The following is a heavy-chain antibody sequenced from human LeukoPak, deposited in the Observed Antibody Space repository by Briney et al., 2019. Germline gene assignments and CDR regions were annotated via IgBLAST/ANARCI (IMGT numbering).Heavy chain of an antibody. V-gene: IGHV5-51*01. J-gene: IGHJ4*02. CDR3: ASRYCSGGTCYLN. CDR1: GYXFTSYW. CDR2: IYPGDSDT. D-gene: IGHD2-15*01. Sequence: GESLKISCNGSGYXFTSYWIGWVRQMAGKGLEWMGIIYPGDSDTRYSPSFQGQVTISADKSISTAYLQWSSLKASDTAMYYCASRYCSGGTCYLNWGQGTLVTVSS.